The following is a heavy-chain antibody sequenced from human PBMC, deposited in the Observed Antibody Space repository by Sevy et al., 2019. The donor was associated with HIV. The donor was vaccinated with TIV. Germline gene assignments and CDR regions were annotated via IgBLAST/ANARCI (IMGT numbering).Heavy chain of an antibody. V-gene: IGHV4-39*01. CDR1: GGSISSSSYY. Sequence: SETLSLTCTVSGGSISSSSYYWGWIRQPPGKGPEWIGSIYYSGSTYYNPSLKSRVTISVDTSKNQFSLKLSSVTAADTAVYYCARHGGEEMATIEDYYYGMDVWGQGTTVTVSS. CDR2: IYYSGST. CDR3: ARHGGEEMATIEDYYYGMDV. D-gene: IGHD5-12*01. J-gene: IGHJ6*02.